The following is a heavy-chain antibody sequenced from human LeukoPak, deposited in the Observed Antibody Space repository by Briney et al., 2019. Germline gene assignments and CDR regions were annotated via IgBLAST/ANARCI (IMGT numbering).Heavy chain of an antibody. D-gene: IGHD3-22*01. Sequence: ASVKVSCEASGYTFSGHYMHWVRQAPGQGLEWMGWIKPSSGATNYAQEFRGRVTMTRDTSNRTSYMELSRLRSDDTALYYCASCYYDSSGYYYFDYWGQGTLVTVSS. CDR3: ASCYYDSSGYYYFDY. CDR2: IKPSSGAT. J-gene: IGHJ4*02. CDR1: GYTFSGHY. V-gene: IGHV1-2*02.